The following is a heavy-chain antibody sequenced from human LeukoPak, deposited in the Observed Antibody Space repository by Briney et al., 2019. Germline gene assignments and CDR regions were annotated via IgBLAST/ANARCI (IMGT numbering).Heavy chain of an antibody. V-gene: IGHV1-8*01. Sequence: ASVKVSCKASGYTFTSYDINWVRQATGQGLEWMGWMNPNSGNTGYAQKFRGRVTMTRNTSISTAYMELSSLRSEDTAVYYCARLSPGTTTGYYYYYMDVWGKGTTVTVSS. CDR2: MNPNSGNT. CDR1: GYTFTSYD. CDR3: ARLSPGTTTGYYYYYMDV. D-gene: IGHD4-17*01. J-gene: IGHJ6*03.